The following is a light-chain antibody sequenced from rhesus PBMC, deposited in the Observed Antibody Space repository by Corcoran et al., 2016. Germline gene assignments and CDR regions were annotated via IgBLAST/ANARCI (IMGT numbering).Light chain of an antibody. CDR1: QSVRSN. Sequence: EIVMTQSPATLALSPGERATLSCGASQSVRSNLAWYQQKPGQAPRLLIDGASSRATGIPARFRGSGSGTEFTLTISSLESEDVGVYFCLQSRIWPYSFGQGTKVEIK. CDR3: LQSRIWPYS. J-gene: IGKJ2*01. V-gene: IGKV3-24*03. CDR2: GAS.